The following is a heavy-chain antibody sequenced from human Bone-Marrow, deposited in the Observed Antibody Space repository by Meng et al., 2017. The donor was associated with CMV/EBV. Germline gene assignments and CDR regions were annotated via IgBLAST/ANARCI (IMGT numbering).Heavy chain of an antibody. CDR3: ARAGGLEQLAYYYYGMDV. D-gene: IGHD6-6*01. J-gene: IGHJ6*02. Sequence: GGPLRLSCAASGFTFSDYYMSWIRQAPGNGLEWVSYISSIGITIYYADSVKGRFTISRDNAKNSLYLQMNSLRAEDTAVYYCARAGGLEQLAYYYYGMDVWGQGTTVTVSS. CDR1: GFTFSDYY. V-gene: IGHV3-11*01. CDR2: ISSIGITI.